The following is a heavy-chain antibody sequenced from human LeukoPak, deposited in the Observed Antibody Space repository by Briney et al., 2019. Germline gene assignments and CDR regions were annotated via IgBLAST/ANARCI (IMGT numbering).Heavy chain of an antibody. CDR1: GGTFSSYA. CDR3: ARGPDIVVVPAAVYYYYYGMDV. D-gene: IGHD2-2*01. J-gene: IGHJ6*02. Sequence: SVKVSCTASGGTFSSYAISWVRQAPGQGLEWMGGIIPIFGTANYAQKFQGRVTITADESTSTAYMELSSLRSEDTAVYYCARGPDIVVVPAAVYYYYYGMDVWGQGTTVTVSS. V-gene: IGHV1-69*13. CDR2: IIPIFGTA.